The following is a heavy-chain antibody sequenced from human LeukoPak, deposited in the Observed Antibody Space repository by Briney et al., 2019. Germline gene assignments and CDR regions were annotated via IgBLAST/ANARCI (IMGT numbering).Heavy chain of an antibody. D-gene: IGHD1-1*01. Sequence: PSETLSLTCTVSGGSISSSSYYWGWIRQPPGKGLEWIGSIYYSGSTYYNPSLKSRVTISVDASKNQFSLKLSSVTAADTSVYYCARGRRINWNPGNNWFDPWGQGTLVTVSS. CDR3: ARGRRINWNPGNNWFDP. CDR1: GGSISSSSYY. V-gene: IGHV4-39*01. J-gene: IGHJ5*02. CDR2: IYYSGST.